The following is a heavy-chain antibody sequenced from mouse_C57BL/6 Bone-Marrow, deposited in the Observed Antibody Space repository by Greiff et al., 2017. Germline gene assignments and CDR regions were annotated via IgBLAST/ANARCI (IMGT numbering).Heavy chain of an antibody. CDR1: GYTFTSYW. CDR2: IDPSGSYT. J-gene: IGHJ4*01. V-gene: IGHV1-69*01. D-gene: IGHD1-1*01. Sequence: QVQLKQPGAELVMPGASVKLSCKASGYTFTSYWMHWVKQRPGQGLEWIGEIDPSGSYTNYNQKFKGTSTLTVDKSSSTAYMQLSSLTSEDSSVDERARWNGVGAMDYWGQGTSVTVSS. CDR3: ARWNGVGAMDY.